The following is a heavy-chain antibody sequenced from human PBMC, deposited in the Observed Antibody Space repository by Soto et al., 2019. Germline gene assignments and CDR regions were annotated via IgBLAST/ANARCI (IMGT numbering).Heavy chain of an antibody. D-gene: IGHD5-18*01. V-gene: IGHV3-30-3*01. CDR1: GFTFSSYA. J-gene: IGHJ4*02. CDR3: ARGVDTAMAHFDY. Sequence: QVQLVESGGGVVQPGRSLRLSCAASGFTFSSYAMHWVRQAPGKGLEWVAVISYDGSNKYYADSVKGRFTISRDNSKNTLYLQMNSLRAEDTAVYYCARGVDTAMAHFDYWGQGTLVTVSS. CDR2: ISYDGSNK.